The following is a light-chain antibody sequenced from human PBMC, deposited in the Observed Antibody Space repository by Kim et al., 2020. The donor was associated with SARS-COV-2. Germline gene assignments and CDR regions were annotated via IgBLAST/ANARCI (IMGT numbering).Light chain of an antibody. CDR3: QQSSVILYT. CDR2: ASS. V-gene: IGKV1-39*01. CDR1: QSISTY. J-gene: IGKJ2*01. Sequence: DIQMTQSPPSLSASVGDRVTITCRASQSISTYLNWYQQKPGEAPKLLIYASSILQSGVPSRFSGRGSGTVFTLTISRLQPEDFASYYCQQSSVILYTFGQVTKLEV.